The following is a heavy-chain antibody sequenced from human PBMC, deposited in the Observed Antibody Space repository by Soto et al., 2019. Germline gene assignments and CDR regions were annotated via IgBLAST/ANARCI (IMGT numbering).Heavy chain of an antibody. J-gene: IGHJ6*02. CDR1: GGTFSSYA. CDR2: IIPIFGTA. V-gene: IGHV1-69*01. Sequence: QVQLVQSGAEVKTPGSSVKVSCKASGGTFSSYAISWVRQAPGQGLEWMGGIIPIFGTANYEQKFQCRVTITADESPRTADMELSSLRSEDTAVYYCASSPLAGRGYYYGMDVWGQGTTVTVSS. CDR3: ASSPLAGRGYYYGMDV. D-gene: IGHD1-1*01.